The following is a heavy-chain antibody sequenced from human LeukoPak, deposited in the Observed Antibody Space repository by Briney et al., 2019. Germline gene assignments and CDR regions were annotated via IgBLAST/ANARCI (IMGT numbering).Heavy chain of an antibody. D-gene: IGHD3-22*01. V-gene: IGHV3-23*01. CDR2: ISGSGGST. Sequence: GGTLRLSCAASGFTFSSYAMSWVRQAPGKGLEWVSAISGSGGSTYYADSVKGRFTISRDNSKNTLYLQMNSLRAEDTAVYYCAKWEKWHYYDSSGYYYYFDYWGQGTLVTVSS. J-gene: IGHJ4*02. CDR1: GFTFSSYA. CDR3: AKWEKWHYYDSSGYYYYFDY.